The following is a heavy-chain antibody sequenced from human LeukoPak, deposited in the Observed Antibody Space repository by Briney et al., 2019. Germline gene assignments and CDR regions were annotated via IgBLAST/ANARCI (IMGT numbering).Heavy chain of an antibody. CDR1: GFTFSSYA. CDR2: ISGSGGST. V-gene: IGHV3-23*01. J-gene: IGHJ4*02. CDR3: AIHLGGSGN. D-gene: IGHD3-10*01. Sequence: GGSPRLSCAASGFTFSSYAMSWVRQAPGKGLESVSAISGSGGSTYYADSVKGRFTISRDNSKNTLYLQMNSLRAEDTAVYYCAIHLGGSGNWGQGTLVTVSS.